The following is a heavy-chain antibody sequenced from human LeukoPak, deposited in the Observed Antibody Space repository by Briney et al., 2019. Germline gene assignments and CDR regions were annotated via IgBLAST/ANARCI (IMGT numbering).Heavy chain of an antibody. CDR1: GFTFSSYS. J-gene: IGHJ5*02. CDR2: ISSSSNYI. V-gene: IGHV3-21*01. D-gene: IGHD3-9*01. CDR3: ARGLSGYDIFNWFDP. Sequence: GGSLRLSCAASGFTFSSYSMNWVRQAPGKGLEWVSSISSSSNYIYYAGSVKGRFTISRDKAKNSLYLQMNSLRAEDTAVYYCARGLSGYDIFNWFDPWGQGTLVTVSS.